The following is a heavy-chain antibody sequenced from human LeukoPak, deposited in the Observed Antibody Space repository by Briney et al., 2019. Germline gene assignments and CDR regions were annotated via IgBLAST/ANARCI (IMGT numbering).Heavy chain of an antibody. D-gene: IGHD1-1*01. Sequence: GGSLRLSCAASRFTFSNYWMSWVRQAPGKGLEWVANIKQDGSEKNYVGSVKGRFTISRDNAKNSLYLQMNSLRVEDTAVYYCAREERESGGWDVWGQGTTVTVSS. CDR1: RFTFSNYW. V-gene: IGHV3-7*04. CDR3: AREERESGGWDV. J-gene: IGHJ6*02. CDR2: IKQDGSEK.